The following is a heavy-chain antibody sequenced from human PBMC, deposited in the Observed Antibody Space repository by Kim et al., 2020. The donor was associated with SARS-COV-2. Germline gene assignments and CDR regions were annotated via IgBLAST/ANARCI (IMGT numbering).Heavy chain of an antibody. D-gene: IGHD1-1*01. V-gene: IGHV3-33*01. Sequence: GGSLRLSCAASGFTFNSHGMHWVRQPPGKGLEWVAIIFYDGNPTYYADSVRGRFTISRDNSKNTLDLQMNSLRVEDSAVYFCTTGYDVTGGLEYNLVYWGQGTPVTVSS. CDR2: IFYDGNPT. CDR1: GFTFNSHG. CDR3: TTGYDVTGGLEYNLVY. J-gene: IGHJ4*02.